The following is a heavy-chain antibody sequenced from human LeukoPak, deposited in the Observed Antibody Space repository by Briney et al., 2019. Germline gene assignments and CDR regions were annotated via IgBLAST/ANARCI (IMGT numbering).Heavy chain of an antibody. J-gene: IGHJ6*02. CDR2: ISYDGSNK. Sequence: GRSLRLSYAASGFTFSSYAMHWVRQAPGKGLEWVAVISYDGSNKYYADSVKGRFTISRDNSKNTLYLQMNSLRAEDTAVYYCASPPLHIVVVPAASYYYGMDVWGQGTTVTVSS. CDR3: ASPPLHIVVVPAASYYYGMDV. V-gene: IGHV3-30-3*01. CDR1: GFTFSSYA. D-gene: IGHD2-2*01.